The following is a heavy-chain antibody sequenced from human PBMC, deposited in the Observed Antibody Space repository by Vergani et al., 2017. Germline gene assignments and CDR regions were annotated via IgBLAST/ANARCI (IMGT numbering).Heavy chain of an antibody. J-gene: IGHJ3*02. D-gene: IGHD2-15*01. CDR1: GFTFSSYS. V-gene: IGHV3-21*01. Sequence: EVQLVESGGGLVKPGGSLRLSCAASGFTFSSYSMNWVRQAPGKGLEWVSSISSSSSYIYYAVSVKGRFTISRDNAKNSLYLQMNSLRAEDTAVYYCARAGPRICVTGGSCYGRDAFDIWGQGTMVTVSS. CDR3: ARAGPRICVTGGSCYGRDAFDI. CDR2: ISSSSSYI.